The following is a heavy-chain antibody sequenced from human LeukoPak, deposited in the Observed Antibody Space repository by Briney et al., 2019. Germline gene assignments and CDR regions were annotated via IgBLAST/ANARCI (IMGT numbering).Heavy chain of an antibody. CDR2: IIPIFGTA. CDR3: ARGEYSSSWYSSYYYYYMDV. Sequence: ASVKVSCKASGGTFSSYAISWVRQAPGQGLEWMGGIIPIFGTANYAQKFQGRVTITTDESTSTAYMELSSLRSEDTAVCYCARGEYSSSWYSSYYYYYMDVWGKGTTVTVSS. V-gene: IGHV1-69*05. J-gene: IGHJ6*03. D-gene: IGHD6-13*01. CDR1: GGTFSSYA.